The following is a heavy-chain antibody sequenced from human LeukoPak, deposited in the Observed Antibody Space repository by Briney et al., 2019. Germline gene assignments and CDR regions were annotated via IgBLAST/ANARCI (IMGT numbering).Heavy chain of an antibody. Sequence: GGSLRLFCVVSGXTFNTYAMRWVRQAPGKGLEWVSSITTTGGGTAYADSVKGRFTISRDNSKNTLFLQMNSLRAEDTAIYYCTRRGYSYEADYWGQGTLVTVSS. J-gene: IGHJ4*02. CDR1: GXTFNTYA. CDR2: ITTTGGGT. D-gene: IGHD5-18*01. V-gene: IGHV3-23*01. CDR3: TRRGYSYEADY.